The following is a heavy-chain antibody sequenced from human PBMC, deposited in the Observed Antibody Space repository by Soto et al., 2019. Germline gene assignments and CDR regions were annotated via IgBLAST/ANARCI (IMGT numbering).Heavy chain of an antibody. V-gene: IGHV3-23*01. Sequence: EVQLLDSGGGLVQPGGSLRLSCAASGFTFSGYALTWVRQAPGKGLEWVSAISGGGDATFYADSVKGRFTISRENSKNTLYLQMNPLRAEDTAVYYCARKVSGSTGRPDLWYFDLWGRGTLVTVSS. CDR3: ARKVSGSTGRPDLWYFDL. J-gene: IGHJ2*01. D-gene: IGHD3-10*01. CDR2: ISGGGDAT. CDR1: GFTFSGYA.